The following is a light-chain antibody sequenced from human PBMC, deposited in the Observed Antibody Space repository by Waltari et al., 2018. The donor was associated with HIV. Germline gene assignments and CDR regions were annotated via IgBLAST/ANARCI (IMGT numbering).Light chain of an antibody. CDR2: AVN. CDR3: CSYSNSSTSVL. Sequence: QSALTQPASVSGSPGQSITISCTGSSSDVGYNVVSWYQQHPGQVPKLLISAVNKRPSGVSNRFSGYKSGNTASLTISGLQAEDEADYYCCSYSNSSTSVLFGGGTKVTVV. V-gene: IGLV2-23*02. J-gene: IGLJ2*01. CDR1: SSDVGYNV.